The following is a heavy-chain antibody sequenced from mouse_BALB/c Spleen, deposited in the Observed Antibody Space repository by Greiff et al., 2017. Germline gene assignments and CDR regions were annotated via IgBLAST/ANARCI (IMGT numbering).Heavy chain of an antibody. Sequence: EVKVEESGGGLVKPGGSLKLSCAASGFTFSDYYMYWVRQTPEKRLEWVATISDGGSYTYYPDSVKGRFTISRDNAKNNLYLQMSSLKSEDTAMYYCARDWGGAMDYWGQGTSVTVSS. CDR1: GFTFSDYY. D-gene: IGHD4-1*01. CDR3: ARDWGGAMDY. CDR2: ISDGGSYT. V-gene: IGHV5-4*02. J-gene: IGHJ4*01.